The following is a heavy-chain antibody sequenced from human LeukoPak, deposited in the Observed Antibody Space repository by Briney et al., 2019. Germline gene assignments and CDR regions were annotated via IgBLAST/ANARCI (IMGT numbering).Heavy chain of an antibody. CDR3: ARDRGGEGAFDI. V-gene: IGHV3-21*01. D-gene: IGHD4-17*01. J-gene: IGHJ3*02. CDR2: ISSSSSYI. CDR1: GFTFSSYS. Sequence: GGSLRLSCAASGFTFSSYSMNWVRQAPGKGLEWVSSISSSSSYIYYADSVKGRFTISRDNAKNSLYLQMNSLRAEDTAVYYCARDRGGEGAFDIWGQGTMVTVSS.